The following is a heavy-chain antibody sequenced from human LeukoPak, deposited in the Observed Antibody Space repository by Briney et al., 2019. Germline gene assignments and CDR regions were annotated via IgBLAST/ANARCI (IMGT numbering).Heavy chain of an antibody. J-gene: IGHJ4*02. V-gene: IGHV4-59*01. CDR3: ARAGVDGYIRWYYFDY. CDR2: IYYSGST. CDR1: GGSISSYY. Sequence: SETLSLTCTVSGGSISSYYWSWIRQPPGKGLEWIGYIYYSGSTNYNPSLKSRVTISVDTSKNQFSLKLSSVTAADTAVYYCARAGVDGYIRWYYFDYWGQGTLVTVSS. D-gene: IGHD5-24*01.